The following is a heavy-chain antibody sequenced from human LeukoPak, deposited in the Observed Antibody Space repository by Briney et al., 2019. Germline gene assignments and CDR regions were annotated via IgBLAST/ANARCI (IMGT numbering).Heavy chain of an antibody. CDR1: GFTFDDYG. J-gene: IGHJ4*02. D-gene: IGHD2-15*01. V-gene: IGHV3-20*01. CDR2: INWNGGST. Sequence: GGSLRLSCAASGFTFDDYGMSWVRQAPGKGLEWVSGINWNGGSTGYADSVKGRFTISRDNAKNSLYLQMNSLRAEDTALYHCARAYCSGGSCYKVFDYWGQGTLVTVSS. CDR3: ARAYCSGGSCYKVFDY.